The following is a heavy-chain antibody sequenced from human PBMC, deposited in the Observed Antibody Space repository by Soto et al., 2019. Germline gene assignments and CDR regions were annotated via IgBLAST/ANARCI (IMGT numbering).Heavy chain of an antibody. Sequence: QPGGSLRLSCAATGFTFSVYAMTWVRQAPGKGLEWVSVVTANGGSTYSADSVKGRFTISRDNSKNTLFLQMNSLRAEDTAVYYCASLGVGDWANYYYYYGMDVWGQGTTVTVSS. CDR3: ASLGVGDWANYYYYYGMDV. CDR2: VTANGGST. D-gene: IGHD2-21*02. CDR1: GFTFSVYA. V-gene: IGHV3-23*01. J-gene: IGHJ6*02.